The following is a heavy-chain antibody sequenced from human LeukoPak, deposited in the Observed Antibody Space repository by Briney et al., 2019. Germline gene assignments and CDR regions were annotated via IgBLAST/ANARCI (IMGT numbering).Heavy chain of an antibody. D-gene: IGHD6-13*01. CDR3: AQSLGSSNWIGNWFDP. V-gene: IGHV4-39*01. Sequence: KSSETLSLTCTVSGGSISSSSHSWGWIRQPPGKGLEWTGSIYYTGTIYYNPSLKSRVTISVDTSKNQFSLKLSSVTAADTAVYYCAQSLGSSNWIGNWFDPWGQGTLVTVSS. CDR1: GGSISSSSHS. CDR2: IYYTGTI. J-gene: IGHJ5*02.